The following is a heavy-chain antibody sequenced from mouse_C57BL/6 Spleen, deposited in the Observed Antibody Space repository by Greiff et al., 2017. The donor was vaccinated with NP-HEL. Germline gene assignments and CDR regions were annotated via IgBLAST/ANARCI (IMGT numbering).Heavy chain of an antibody. V-gene: IGHV1-53*01. CDR3: ATTVVAPYYFDY. CDR1: GYTFTSYW. D-gene: IGHD1-1*01. Sequence: QVHVKQPGTELVKPGASVKLSCKASGYTFTSYWMHWVKQRPGQGLEWIGNINPSNGGTNYNEKFKSKATLTVDKSSSTAYMQLSSLTSEDSAVYYCATTVVAPYYFDYWGQGTTLTVSS. J-gene: IGHJ2*01. CDR2: INPSNGGT.